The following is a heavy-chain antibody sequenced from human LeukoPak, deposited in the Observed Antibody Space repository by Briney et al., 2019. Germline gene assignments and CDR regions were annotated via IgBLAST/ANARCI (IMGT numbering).Heavy chain of an antibody. CDR2: LSGSGGST. J-gene: IGHJ4*02. Sequence: GGSLRLSCAASGFTFSSYAMSWVRQAPGKGLEWVSSLSGSGGSTYYADSVKGRFTISRDNSKNTLYLQMNSLRAEDTAVYYCASITGYSSSFSFDYWGQGTLVTVSS. CDR1: GFTFSSYA. V-gene: IGHV3-23*01. CDR3: ASITGYSSSFSFDY. D-gene: IGHD6-13*01.